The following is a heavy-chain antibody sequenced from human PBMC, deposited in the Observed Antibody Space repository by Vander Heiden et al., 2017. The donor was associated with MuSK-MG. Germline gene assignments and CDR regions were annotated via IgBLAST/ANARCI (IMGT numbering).Heavy chain of an antibody. CDR1: GGSIISGSYY. CDR3: ARVFARHDGYNFAFDI. V-gene: IGHV4-61*02. Sequence: QVQLQESGPGLVKPSQTLSLTCTVSGGSIISGSYYWSWIRQPAGKGLEWIGRIYTSGSTNYNPSLKSRVTISLDTSKNQFSLKLSSVTAADTAVYYCARVFARHDGYNFAFDIWGQGTMVTVSS. D-gene: IGHD5-12*01. J-gene: IGHJ3*02. CDR2: IYTSGST.